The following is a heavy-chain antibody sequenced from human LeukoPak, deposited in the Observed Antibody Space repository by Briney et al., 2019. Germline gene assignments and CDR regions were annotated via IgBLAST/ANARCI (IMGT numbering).Heavy chain of an antibody. CDR1: GGSISSYY. V-gene: IGHV4-59*01. D-gene: IGHD3-22*01. J-gene: IGHJ4*02. CDR3: ARQSISGSSLSYFDY. Sequence: PSETLSLTCTVSGGSISSYYWSWIRQPPGKGLEWIGYIYYSGSTNYNPSLKSRVTISVDTSKNQCSLKLSSVTAADTAAYYCARQSISGSSLSYFDYWGQGTLVNVSS. CDR2: IYYSGST.